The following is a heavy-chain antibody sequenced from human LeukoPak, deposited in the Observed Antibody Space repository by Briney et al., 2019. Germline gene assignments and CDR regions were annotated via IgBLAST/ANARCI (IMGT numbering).Heavy chain of an antibody. CDR1: GGSFSGYY. CDR3: AREAYYYGSGSYYNVPFWYFDL. J-gene: IGHJ2*01. V-gene: IGHV4-34*01. CDR2: INHSGST. Sequence: PSETLSLTCAVYGGSFSGYYWSWIRQPPGKGLEWIGEINHSGSTNYNPSLKSRVTISVDTSKNQFSLKLSSATAADTAVYYCAREAYYYGSGSYYNVPFWYFDLWGRGTLVTVSS. D-gene: IGHD3-10*01.